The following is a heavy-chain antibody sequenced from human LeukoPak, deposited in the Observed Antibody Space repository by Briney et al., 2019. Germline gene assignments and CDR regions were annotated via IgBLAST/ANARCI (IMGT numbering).Heavy chain of an antibody. CDR3: ARGPTYYYGSGYYMDV. CDR2: INHSGST. J-gene: IGHJ6*03. Sequence: SETLSLTCAVYGGSFSGYYWSWIRQPPGKGLEWIGEINHSGSTNYNPSLKSRVTISVDTSKNQFSLKLSSVTAADTAVYYCARGPTYYYGSGYYMDVWGKGTTVTVSS. CDR1: GGSFSGYY. D-gene: IGHD3-10*01. V-gene: IGHV4-34*01.